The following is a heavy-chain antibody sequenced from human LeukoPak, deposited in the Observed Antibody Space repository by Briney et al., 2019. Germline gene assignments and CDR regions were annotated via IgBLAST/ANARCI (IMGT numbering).Heavy chain of an antibody. CDR1: GYTFTRYG. D-gene: IGHD3-22*01. J-gene: IGHJ3*02. CDR3: ARGRTTMIVVVDAFDI. Sequence: GASVKVSCKASGYTFTRYGISWVRQAPGQGLEWMGWISAYNGNTNYAQKLQGRVTMTTDTSTSTAYMELRSLRSDDTAVYYCARGRTTMIVVVDAFDIWGQGTMVTVSS. CDR2: ISAYNGNT. V-gene: IGHV1-18*01.